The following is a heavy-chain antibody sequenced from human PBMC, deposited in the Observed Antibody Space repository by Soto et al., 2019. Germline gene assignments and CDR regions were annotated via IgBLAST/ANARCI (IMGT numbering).Heavy chain of an antibody. V-gene: IGHV1-46*01. Sequence: ASVKVSCKASGYTFTNSYLHWVRQAPGQGLEWMGIFNPSDGSTSYPQKFQGRVTMTRDTSTSTIYMELSSLRSEDTAIYYCVLLWYCSSTNCYGRPDVYWGLGTLVTVSS. CDR2: FNPSDGST. D-gene: IGHD2-2*01. J-gene: IGHJ4*02. CDR1: GYTFTNSY. CDR3: VLLWYCSSTNCYGRPDVY.